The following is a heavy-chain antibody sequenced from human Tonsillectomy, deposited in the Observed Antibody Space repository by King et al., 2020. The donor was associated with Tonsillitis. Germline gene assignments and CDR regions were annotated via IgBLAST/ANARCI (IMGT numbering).Heavy chain of an antibody. Sequence: DVQLVESGGGLIHPGGSLRLSCAASGFTVSSNYMSWVRQAPGKGLEWVSVIYSGGSTYYADSVKGRFTISRDNSKNTLYLQMNSLKAEDTAVYYCARDSLREPPLDYYYAMDVWGQGTTVTVSS. D-gene: IGHD1-14*01. CDR1: GFTVSSNY. V-gene: IGHV3-53*01. J-gene: IGHJ6*02. CDR2: IYSGGST. CDR3: ARDSLREPPLDYYYAMDV.